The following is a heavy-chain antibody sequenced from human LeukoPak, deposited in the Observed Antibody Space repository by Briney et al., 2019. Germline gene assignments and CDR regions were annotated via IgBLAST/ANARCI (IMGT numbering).Heavy chain of an antibody. CDR1: GFTFSNYD. Sequence: LKISCAASGFTFSNYDMHWVRQAPGKGLEWVAVIWFDGSNKFYADSVKGRFTISRDNSKNTLYLQMNSLRAEDTAVYYCASSAGALIDCWGQGTLVIVSS. V-gene: IGHV3-33*01. D-gene: IGHD6-19*01. J-gene: IGHJ4*02. CDR3: ASSAGALIDC. CDR2: IWFDGSNK.